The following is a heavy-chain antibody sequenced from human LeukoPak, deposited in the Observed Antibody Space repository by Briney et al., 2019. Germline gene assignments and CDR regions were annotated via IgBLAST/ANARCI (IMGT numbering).Heavy chain of an antibody. CDR2: IYSGDST. CDR3: ASAREYCGSAECYEYFQH. D-gene: IGHD2-21*01. J-gene: IGHJ1*01. V-gene: IGHV3-53*01. Sequence: PGGSLRLSCAASGFTVGTNSMSWVRQSPGKGLEWVSVIYSGDSTHYADSVNGRFTISRDNSRNTLFLQTNSLRAEDTALYYCASAREYCGSAECYEYFQHWGQGTLVTVSS. CDR1: GFTVGTNS.